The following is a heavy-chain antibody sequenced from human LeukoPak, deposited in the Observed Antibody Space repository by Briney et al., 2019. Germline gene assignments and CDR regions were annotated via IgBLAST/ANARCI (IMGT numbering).Heavy chain of an antibody. J-gene: IGHJ6*03. CDR3: ARDWLGSSGWPRYYYYYYMDV. CDR1: GFTFSSYG. V-gene: IGHV3-23*01. CDR2: ISGSGGST. Sequence: GGSLRLSCAASGFTFSSYGMSWVRQAPGKGLEWVSAISGSGGSTYYADSVKGRFTISRDNAKNSPYLQMNSLRAEDTAVYYCARDWLGSSGWPRYYYYYYMDVWGKGTTVTVSS. D-gene: IGHD6-19*01.